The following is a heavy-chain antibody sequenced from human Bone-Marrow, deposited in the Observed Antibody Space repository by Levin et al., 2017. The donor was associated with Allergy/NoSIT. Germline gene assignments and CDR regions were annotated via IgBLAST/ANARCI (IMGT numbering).Heavy chain of an antibody. CDR1: GFTFSRFG. Sequence: GESLKISCAASGFTFSRFGMHWVRQAPGKGLEWVAVIWHDGSNEYYADSVKGRFTISRDNSDNTLYLQMNSLRVEDTAVYYCVAMNYDILTGYYRDHWGQGTQVAVSS. V-gene: IGHV3-33*01. D-gene: IGHD3-9*01. CDR2: IWHDGSNE. J-gene: IGHJ4*02. CDR3: VAMNYDILTGYYRDH.